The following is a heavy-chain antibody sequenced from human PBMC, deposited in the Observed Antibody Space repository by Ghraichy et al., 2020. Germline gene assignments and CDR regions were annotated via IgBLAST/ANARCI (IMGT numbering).Heavy chain of an antibody. J-gene: IGHJ3*02. CDR2: ISSSSSYI. D-gene: IGHD3-10*01. CDR3: ARDLVLWFGELYAFDI. V-gene: IGHV3-21*01. CDR1: GFTFSSYS. Sequence: GESLNISCAASGFTFSSYSMNWVRQAPGKGLEWVSSISSSSSYIYYADSVKGRFTISRDNAKNSLYLQMNSLRAEDTAVYYCARDLVLWFGELYAFDIWGQGTMVTVSS.